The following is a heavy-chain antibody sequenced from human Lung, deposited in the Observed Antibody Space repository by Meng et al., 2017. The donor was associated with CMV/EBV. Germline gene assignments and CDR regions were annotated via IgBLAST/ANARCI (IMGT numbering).Heavy chain of an antibody. CDR2: INPNSGGT. V-gene: IGHV1-2*02. Sequence: AVKVFCXASGDTFTGYYMNWVRQAPGQGLEWMGWINPNSGGTNYAQKFQGRVTMTRDTSISTAYMELSRLRSDDTAVYYCAYNYDFWSGYYPPGMDVWGQGTTVTVSS. J-gene: IGHJ6*02. CDR3: AYNYDFWSGYYPPGMDV. D-gene: IGHD3-3*01. CDR1: GDTFTGYY.